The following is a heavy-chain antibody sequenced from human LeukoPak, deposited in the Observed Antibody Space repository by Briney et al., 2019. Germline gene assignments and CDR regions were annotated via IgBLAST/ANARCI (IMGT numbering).Heavy chain of an antibody. D-gene: IGHD5-18*01. CDR2: ISGSGGST. CDR3: ARARNRAIQLWLDY. CDR1: GFTVSSNY. V-gene: IGHV3-23*01. Sequence: GGSLRLSCAASGFTVSSNYMSWVRQAPGKGLEWVSAISGSGGSTYYADSVKGRFTISRDNAKTSLYLQMNSLRAEDTAVYYCARARNRAIQLWLDYWGQGTLVTVSS. J-gene: IGHJ4*02.